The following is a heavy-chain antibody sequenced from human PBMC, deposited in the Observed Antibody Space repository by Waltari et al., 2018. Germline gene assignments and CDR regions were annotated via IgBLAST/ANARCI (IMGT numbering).Heavy chain of an antibody. Sequence: QVQLVQSGAEVKKPGASVKVSCKASGYTFTSYAMHWVRQAPGQRLEWMGWINAGNGNTKYSQKFQGRVTITRDTSASTAYMELSSLRSEDTAVYYCARDLIAPSVVAATMVGFDYWGQGTLVTVSS. CDR3: ARDLIAPSVVAATMVGFDY. V-gene: IGHV1-3*01. D-gene: IGHD2-15*01. J-gene: IGHJ4*02. CDR2: INAGNGNT. CDR1: GYTFTSYA.